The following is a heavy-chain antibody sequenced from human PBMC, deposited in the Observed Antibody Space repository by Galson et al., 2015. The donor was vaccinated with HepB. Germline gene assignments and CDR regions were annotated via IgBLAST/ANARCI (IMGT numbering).Heavy chain of an antibody. J-gene: IGHJ4*02. CDR3: ARDRRGAVGATTSFDY. Sequence: SLRLSCAASGFTFSSYSMNWVRQAPGKGLEWVSYISSSSSTIYYADSVKGRFTISRDNAKNSLYLQMNSLRAEDTAVYYCARDRRGAVGATTSFDYWGQGTLVTVSS. D-gene: IGHD1-26*01. CDR1: GFTFSSYS. V-gene: IGHV3-48*01. CDR2: ISSSSSTI.